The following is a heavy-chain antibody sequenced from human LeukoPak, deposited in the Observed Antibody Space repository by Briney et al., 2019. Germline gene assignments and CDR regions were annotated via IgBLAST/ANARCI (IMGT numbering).Heavy chain of an antibody. V-gene: IGHV4-59*01. J-gene: IGHJ4*02. D-gene: IGHD3-22*01. CDR2: IYYSGST. CDR1: GGSISSYY. Sequence: PSETLSLTCTVSGGSISSYYWSWIRQPPGKGLEWIGYIYYSGSTNYNPSLKSRVTISVDTTKNQFSLKLSSVTAADTAVYYCARGKYYYDSSPVGYWGQGTLVTVSS. CDR3: ARGKYYYDSSPVGY.